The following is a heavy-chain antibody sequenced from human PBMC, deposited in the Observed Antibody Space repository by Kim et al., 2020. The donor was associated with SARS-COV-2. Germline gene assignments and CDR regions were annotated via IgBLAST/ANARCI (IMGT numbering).Heavy chain of an antibody. CDR3: ARDYSGWFGESQNYYYYYGMDV. Sequence: SETLSLTCTVSGGSVSSGSYYWSWIRQPPGKGLEWIGYIYYSGSTNYNPSLKSRVTISVDTSKNQFSLKLSSVTAADTAVYYCARDYSGWFGESQNYYYYYGMDVWGQGTTVTVSS. J-gene: IGHJ6*02. CDR1: GGSVSSGSYY. D-gene: IGHD3-10*01. V-gene: IGHV4-61*01. CDR2: IYYSGST.